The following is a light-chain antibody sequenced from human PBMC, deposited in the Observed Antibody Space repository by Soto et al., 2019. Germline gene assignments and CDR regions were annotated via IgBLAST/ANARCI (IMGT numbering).Light chain of an antibody. CDR1: QSVSDW. CDR2: DAS. CDR3: HQYKSYTWT. J-gene: IGKJ1*01. Sequence: IQMTQSPSTLSASVGDRVTITCRASQSVSDWLAWYQQKPGKAPKLLIYDASRLESAVPSRFSGSGSQTELTLTISSLNPDDFATYEGHQYKSYTWTFGQGTKVDIK. V-gene: IGKV1-5*01.